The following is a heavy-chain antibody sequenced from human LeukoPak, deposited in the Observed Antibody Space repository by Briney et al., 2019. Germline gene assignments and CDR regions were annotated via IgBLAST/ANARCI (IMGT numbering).Heavy chain of an antibody. D-gene: IGHD6-19*01. CDR1: GGTFSSYA. Sequence: ASVKVSCKASGGTFSSYAISWVRQATGQGLEWLGWMDPNSGYTGYAQKFQGRVTLTTDTSTSTAYMELRSLTSDDTAVYYCARDPSNSSGRYVLFDYWGQGTLVTVSS. CDR2: MDPNSGYT. V-gene: IGHV1-8*02. J-gene: IGHJ4*02. CDR3: ARDPSNSSGRYVLFDY.